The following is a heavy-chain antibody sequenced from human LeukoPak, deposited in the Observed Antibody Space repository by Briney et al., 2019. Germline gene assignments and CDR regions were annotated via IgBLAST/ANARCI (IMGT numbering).Heavy chain of an antibody. D-gene: IGHD2-15*01. V-gene: IGHV3-23*01. CDR2: ISGSGGST. CDR1: GFTFSSYA. CDR3: AKLEYGYCSGGSCHLDY. Sequence: GGSLRLSCAASGFTFSSYAMSWVRQAPGKGLGWVSAISGSGGSTYYADSVKGRFTISRDNSKNTLYLQMNSLRAEDTAVYYCAKLEYGYCSGGSCHLDYWGQGTLVTVSS. J-gene: IGHJ4*02.